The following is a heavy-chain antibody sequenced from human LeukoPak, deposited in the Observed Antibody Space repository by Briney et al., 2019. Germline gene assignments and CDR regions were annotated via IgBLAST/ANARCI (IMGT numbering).Heavy chain of an antibody. Sequence: GGSLRLSCAASGFTVSNNGLSWFRQAPGKGLEWVSDISGTGGSTYYADSVKGRFTVSRGNSKNTLYLQMNSLRAEDTAVYYATGHGSSSYWGQGTLVTVSS. CDR3: TGHGSSSY. D-gene: IGHD6-13*01. V-gene: IGHV3-23*01. CDR2: ISGTGGST. J-gene: IGHJ4*02. CDR1: GFTVSNNG.